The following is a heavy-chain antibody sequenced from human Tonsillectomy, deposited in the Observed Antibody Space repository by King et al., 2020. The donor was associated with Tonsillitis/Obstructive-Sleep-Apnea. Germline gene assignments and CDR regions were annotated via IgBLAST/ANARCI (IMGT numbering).Heavy chain of an antibody. V-gene: IGHV1-2*06. CDR2: INPNSGGT. D-gene: IGHD2-2*01. CDR3: ARDLLDIVVVPAAQSGWFDP. CDR1: GYTFTGYY. Sequence: VQLVESGAEVKKPGASVKVSCKASGYTFTGYYMHWVRQAPGQGLEWMGRINPNSGGTNYAQKFQGRVTMTRDTSISTAYMEPSRLRSDDTAVYYCARDLLDIVVVPAAQSGWFDPWGQGTLVTVSS. J-gene: IGHJ5*02.